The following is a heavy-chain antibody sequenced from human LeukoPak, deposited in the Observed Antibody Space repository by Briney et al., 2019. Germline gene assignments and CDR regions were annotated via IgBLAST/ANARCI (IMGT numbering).Heavy chain of an antibody. V-gene: IGHV4-34*01. CDR2: INDSGKT. CDR3: ARRRRSSSWYRALDY. CDR1: GGSFNGYY. J-gene: IGHJ4*02. D-gene: IGHD6-13*01. Sequence: PSETLSLTCAVYGGSFNGYYWSWIRQPPGKGLEWIGEINDSGKTNYNPSLKSRVTISVATSKNQFSLKLSSVTAADTAVYYCARRRRSSSWYRALDYWGQGTLVTVSS.